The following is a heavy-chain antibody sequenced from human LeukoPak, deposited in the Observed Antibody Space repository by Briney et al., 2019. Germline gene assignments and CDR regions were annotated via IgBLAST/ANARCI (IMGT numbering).Heavy chain of an antibody. CDR3: AKSPGGYSGPFGD. V-gene: IGHV3-11*04. J-gene: IGHJ4*02. CDR1: GGSISSYY. Sequence: LSLTCTISGGSISSYYWSWIRQAPGKGLEWVSYISTSGTAVYYADSVKGRFTISRDNAKNSLYLQMNSLRVEDTAVYYCAKSPGGYSGPFGDWGQGTLVTVSS. D-gene: IGHD5-12*01. CDR2: ISTSGTAV.